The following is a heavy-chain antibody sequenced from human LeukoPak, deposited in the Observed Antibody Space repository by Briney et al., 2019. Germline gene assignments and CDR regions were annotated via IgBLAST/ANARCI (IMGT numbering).Heavy chain of an antibody. CDR3: ARGSSIAARNDYYYMDV. J-gene: IGHJ6*03. Sequence: GESLKISCKGSGYSFTSYWIGWVRQMPGKGLEWMGIIYPGDSDTRYSPSFQGQVTISADKSISTAYLQWSSLKASDTAIYYCARGSSIAARNDYYYMDVWGKGTTVTVSS. D-gene: IGHD6-6*01. CDR1: GYSFTSYW. CDR2: IYPGDSDT. V-gene: IGHV5-51*01.